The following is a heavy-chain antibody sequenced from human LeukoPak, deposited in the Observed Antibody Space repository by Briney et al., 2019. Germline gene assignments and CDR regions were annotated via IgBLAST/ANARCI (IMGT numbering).Heavy chain of an antibody. Sequence: SVKVSCKASGGTFSSYAISWVRQAPGQGLEWMGRIIPILGIANYAQKFQGRVTITADKSTSTAYMELSSLRSEDTAVYYCARDGYYYGSRSSWFDPWGQGTLVTVSP. V-gene: IGHV1-69*04. J-gene: IGHJ5*02. CDR3: ARDGYYYGSRSSWFDP. CDR2: IIPILGIA. CDR1: GGTFSSYA. D-gene: IGHD3-10*01.